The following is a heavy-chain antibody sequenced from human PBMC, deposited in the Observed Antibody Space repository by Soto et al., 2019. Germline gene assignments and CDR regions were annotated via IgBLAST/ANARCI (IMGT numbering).Heavy chain of an antibody. CDR2: ISGSSGST. V-gene: IGHV3-23*01. D-gene: IGHD7-27*01. CDR1: GFTFSNYA. CDR3: AKDHAPVNWGSYFDY. Sequence: GGSLRLSCAASGFTFSNYAMSWVRQAPGMGLVWVSTISGSSGSTDYADSVKGRFTISRDNSKNTLYLQMNSLRAEDTAVYYCAKDHAPVNWGSYFDYWGQGTLVTVSS. J-gene: IGHJ4*02.